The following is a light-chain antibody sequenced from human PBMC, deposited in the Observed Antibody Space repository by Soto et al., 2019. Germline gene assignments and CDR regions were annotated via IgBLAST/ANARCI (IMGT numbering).Light chain of an antibody. CDR2: EVR. Sequence: QSVLTQPASLSGSPGQSITISCTGTNNDIGRFDFVSWYQQHPGNSPKLILYEVRDRPSGVSSRFSGSKSANTASLTISGLQAEDEADYYCSLYTSSSTLVFGGGTKLTVL. CDR1: NNDIGRFDF. V-gene: IGLV2-14*01. CDR3: SLYTSSSTLV. J-gene: IGLJ2*01.